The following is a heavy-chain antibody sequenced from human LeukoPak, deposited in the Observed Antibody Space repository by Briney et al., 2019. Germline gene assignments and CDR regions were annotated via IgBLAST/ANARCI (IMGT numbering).Heavy chain of an antibody. J-gene: IGHJ4*02. Sequence: PGGSLRLSCAASGFTFRDYYMSWIRQAPGKGLEWVSYISSSGSTIYYADSVKGRFTISRDNAKNSLYLQMNSLRAEDTAVYYCAPIAAAATTQDYWGQGTLVTVSS. V-gene: IGHV3-11*01. CDR1: GFTFRDYY. CDR3: APIAAAATTQDY. D-gene: IGHD6-13*01. CDR2: ISSSGSTI.